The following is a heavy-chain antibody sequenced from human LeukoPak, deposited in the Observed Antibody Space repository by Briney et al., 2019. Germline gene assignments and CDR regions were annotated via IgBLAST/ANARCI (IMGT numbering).Heavy chain of an antibody. Sequence: GGSLRLSCAASGFTFSNAWMSWVRQAPGKGGEWVGRIKSKTDGGTTDYAAPVKGRLTISRDDSKNTLYLQMNILKTEDTAVYYCTTAFPSYFYDSSGYPVYGLDYWGQGTLVTVSS. CDR3: TTAFPSYFYDSSGYPVYGLDY. D-gene: IGHD3-22*01. J-gene: IGHJ4*02. CDR1: GFTFSNAW. V-gene: IGHV3-15*01. CDR2: IKSKTDGGTT.